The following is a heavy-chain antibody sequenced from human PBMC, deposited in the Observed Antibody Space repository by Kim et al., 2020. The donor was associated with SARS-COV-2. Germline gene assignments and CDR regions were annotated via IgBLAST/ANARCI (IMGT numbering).Heavy chain of an antibody. CDR3: TSVLLWFGELPPADY. V-gene: IGHV3-49*04. J-gene: IGHJ4*02. D-gene: IGHD3-10*01. Sequence: GGSLRLSCTASGFTFGDYAMSWVRQAPGKGLEWVGFIRSKAYGGTTEYAASVKGRFTISRDDSKSIAYLQMNSLKTEDTAVYYCTSVLLWFGELPPADYWGQGTLVTVSS. CDR2: IRSKAYGGTT. CDR1: GFTFGDYA.